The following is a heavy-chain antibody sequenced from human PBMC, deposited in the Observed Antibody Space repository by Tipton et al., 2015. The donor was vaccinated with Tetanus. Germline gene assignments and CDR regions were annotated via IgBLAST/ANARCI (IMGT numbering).Heavy chain of an antibody. CDR3: AKERVEYYYDSSGPFDY. Sequence: SGFTFSSYAMSWVRQAPGKGLEWVSAISGSGGSTYYADSVKGRFTISRDNSKNTLYLQMNSLRAEDTAVYYCAKERVEYYYDSSGPFDYWGQGTLVTVSS. CDR1: GFTFSSYA. D-gene: IGHD3-22*01. J-gene: IGHJ4*02. CDR2: ISGSGGST. V-gene: IGHV3-23*01.